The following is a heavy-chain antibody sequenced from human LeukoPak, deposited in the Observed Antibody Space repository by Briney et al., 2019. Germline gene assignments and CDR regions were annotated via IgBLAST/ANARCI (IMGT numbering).Heavy chain of an antibody. D-gene: IGHD4-17*01. CDR1: GFTFSSYS. CDR2: ISSSSSYI. CDR3: AREDYGDYASDY. V-gene: IGHV3-21*01. J-gene: IGHJ4*02. Sequence: PGGSLRLSCAASGFTFSSYSMNWVRQAPGKGLEWVSSISSSSSYIYYADSVRGRFTISRDNAKNSLYLQMNSLRAEDTAVYYCAREDYGDYASDYWGQGTLVTVSS.